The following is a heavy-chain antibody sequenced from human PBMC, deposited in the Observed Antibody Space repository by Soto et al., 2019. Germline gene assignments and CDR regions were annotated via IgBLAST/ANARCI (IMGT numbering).Heavy chain of an antibody. CDR3: AWTICGVVNQDDGMDV. CDR1: GGTFSSYA. D-gene: IGHD3-3*01. Sequence: QVQLVQSGAEVKQPGSSVKVSCTASGGTFSSYAISWVRQAPGQGLEWVGGIIPICGTANYAQKFQGRVTITADNSTRTAYMELRSRRTEDTAVEYCAWTICGVVNQDDGMDVGGQGTTVTVSS. J-gene: IGHJ6*02. CDR2: IIPICGTA. V-gene: IGHV1-69*06.